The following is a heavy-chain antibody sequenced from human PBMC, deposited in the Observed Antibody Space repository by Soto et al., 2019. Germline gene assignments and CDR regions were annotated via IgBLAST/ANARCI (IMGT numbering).Heavy chain of an antibody. V-gene: IGHV1-69*06. CDR2: IIPIFGTA. D-gene: IGHD5-12*01. CDR3: ARDNGYSCYDFGLVTAPYYGMDV. Sequence: ASVKVSCKASGGTFSSYAISWVRQAPGQGLEWMGGIIPIFGTANYAQKFQGRVTITADKSTSTAYMELSSLRSEDTAVYYCARDNGYSCYDFGLVTAPYYGMDVWGQGTTVTVSS. CDR1: GGTFSSYA. J-gene: IGHJ6*02.